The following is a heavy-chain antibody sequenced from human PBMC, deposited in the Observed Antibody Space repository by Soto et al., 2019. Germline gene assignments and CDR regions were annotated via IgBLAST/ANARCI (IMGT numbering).Heavy chain of an antibody. CDR1: GFTFTSYA. D-gene: IGHD3-3*01. Sequence: QVQLVESGGGVVQPGRSLRLSCAASGFTFTSYAMHWVRQAPGKGLEWVAVISNDGSNYYYADSVRGRFTISRDNTKNTLFLQMSSPRGEDSGVYYCARGTTLAIFDYGMDVWGQGTTVTVSS. CDR2: ISNDGSNY. V-gene: IGHV3-30-3*01. CDR3: ARGTTLAIFDYGMDV. J-gene: IGHJ6*02.